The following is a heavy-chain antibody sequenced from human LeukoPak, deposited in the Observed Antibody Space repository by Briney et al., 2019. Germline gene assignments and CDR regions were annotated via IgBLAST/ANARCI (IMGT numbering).Heavy chain of an antibody. J-gene: IGHJ6*02. CDR1: GFTVSSNY. Sequence: GGSLRLSCAASGFTVSSNYMSWVRQAPGKGLEWVSVIYSGGSTYYADSVKGRFTISRHNSKNTLYLQMNSLRAEDTAVYYCARELQRVPAYYYGMDVWGQGTTVTVSS. V-gene: IGHV3-53*04. D-gene: IGHD4-4*01. CDR3: ARELQRVPAYYYGMDV. CDR2: IYSGGST.